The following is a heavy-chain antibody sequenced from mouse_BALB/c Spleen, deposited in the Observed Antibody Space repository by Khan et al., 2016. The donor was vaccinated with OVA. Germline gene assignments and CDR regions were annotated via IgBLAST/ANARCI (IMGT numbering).Heavy chain of an antibody. Sequence: QVQLKQSGPGLVAPSQSLSITCTVSGFSLTGYGVNWVRQPPGKGLEWLGMIWGDGSTDYNSALKSRLSISKDNSKSHVFLKMTSLQTDDTARYYCARAYYGNYREAMDYWGQGTSVTVSS. J-gene: IGHJ4*01. CDR2: IWGDGST. CDR1: GFSLTGYG. CDR3: ARAYYGNYREAMDY. D-gene: IGHD2-10*01. V-gene: IGHV2-6-7*01.